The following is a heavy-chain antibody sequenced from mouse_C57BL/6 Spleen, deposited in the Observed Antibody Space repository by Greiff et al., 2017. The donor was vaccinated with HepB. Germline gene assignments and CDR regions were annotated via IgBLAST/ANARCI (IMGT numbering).Heavy chain of an antibody. V-gene: IGHV5-4*01. J-gene: IGHJ3*01. CDR1: GFTFSSYA. CDR2: ISDGGSYT. CDR3: AREYYGSSLAWFAY. D-gene: IGHD1-1*01. Sequence: EVQRVESGGGLVKPGGSLKLSCAASGFTFSSYAMSWVRQTPEKRLEWVATISDGGSYTYYPDNVKGRFTISRDNAKNNLYLQMSQLKSEDTAMYYCAREYYGSSLAWFAYWGQGTLVTVSA.